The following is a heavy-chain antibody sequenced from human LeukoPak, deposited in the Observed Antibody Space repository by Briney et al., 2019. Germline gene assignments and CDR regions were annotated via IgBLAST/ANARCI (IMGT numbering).Heavy chain of an antibody. Sequence: SETLSLSCAVSGGSINNYYWSWIRQPPGKGLERIGYIYDSGSTNYNPSLKSRVTTSLDTSKNQFSLKLSSVTAADTAVYYCARHPSACSGGSCYSGLDYWGQGTLVTVSS. CDR2: IYDSGST. V-gene: IGHV4-59*08. CDR3: ARHPSACSGGSCYSGLDY. J-gene: IGHJ4*02. CDR1: GGSINNYY. D-gene: IGHD2-15*01.